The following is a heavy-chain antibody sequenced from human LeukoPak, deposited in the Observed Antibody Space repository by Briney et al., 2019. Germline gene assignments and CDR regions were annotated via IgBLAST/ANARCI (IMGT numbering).Heavy chain of an antibody. CDR1: GFTFTGYY. D-gene: IGHD3-3*02. V-gene: IGHV1-2*02. Sequence: ASVKVSCKASGFTFTGYYMHWVRQAPGQGLEWMGWINPNSGGTNYAQKFQGRVTMTRDTSISTAYMELSRLRSDDTAVYYCATSPHFRYYYMDVWGKGTTVTVSS. CDR2: INPNSGGT. J-gene: IGHJ6*03. CDR3: ATSPHFRYYYMDV.